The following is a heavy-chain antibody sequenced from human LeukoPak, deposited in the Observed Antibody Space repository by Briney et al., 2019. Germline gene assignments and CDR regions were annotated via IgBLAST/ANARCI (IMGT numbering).Heavy chain of an antibody. D-gene: IGHD6-19*01. CDR3: ARGPLYSSGWLSY. CDR1: GYTFTSYD. J-gene: IGHJ4*02. V-gene: IGHV1-8*01. CDR2: MNPNSGNT. Sequence: ASVKVSCKASGYTFTSYDINWVRQATGQGLEWMGWMNPNSGNTGYAQKFQGRVTMTRDTSISTAYMELSRLRSDDTAVYYCARGPLYSSGWLSYWGQGTLVTVSS.